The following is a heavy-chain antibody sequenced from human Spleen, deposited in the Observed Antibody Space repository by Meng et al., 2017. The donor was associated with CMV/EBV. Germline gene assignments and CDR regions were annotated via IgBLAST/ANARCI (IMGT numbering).Heavy chain of an antibody. D-gene: IGHD6-19*01. CDR2: IYSGGST. Sequence: GGSLRLSCAASGFTVSSNYMSWVRQAPGKGLEWVSVIYSGGSTYYADSVKGRFTISRDNSKNALYLQMSSLRADDTAIYYCAKWLVTTDYWGQGTLVTVSS. CDR1: GFTVSSNY. V-gene: IGHV3-53*01. J-gene: IGHJ4*02. CDR3: AKWLVTTDY.